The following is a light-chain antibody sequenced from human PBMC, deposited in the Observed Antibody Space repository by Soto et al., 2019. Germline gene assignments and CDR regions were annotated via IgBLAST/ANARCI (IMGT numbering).Light chain of an antibody. CDR1: QSVGND. V-gene: IGKV3-11*01. CDR2: DAS. J-gene: IGKJ5*01. Sequence: EIVITQSAATLSLSPWDRATLACRASQSVGNDLAWYQQKPGQAPRLLIYDASTRATGIPARFSGTGSGTDFTLTINNLEPEDFAVYYCPVRTNWSIAFGRGTRLEIK. CDR3: PVRTNWSIA.